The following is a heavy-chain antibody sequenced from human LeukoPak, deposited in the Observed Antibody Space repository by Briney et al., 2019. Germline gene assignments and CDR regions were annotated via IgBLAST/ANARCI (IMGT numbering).Heavy chain of an antibody. CDR2: IYYSGST. CDR3: AGHYDFWSGYYNY. Sequence: SETLSLTCTVSGGSISSHYWSWIRQPPGKGLEWIGYIYYSGSTNYNPSLKSRVTISVDTSKNQFSLKLSSVTAADTAMYYCAGHYDFWSGYYNYWGQGTLVTLSS. V-gene: IGHV4-59*11. J-gene: IGHJ4*02. D-gene: IGHD3-3*01. CDR1: GGSISSHY.